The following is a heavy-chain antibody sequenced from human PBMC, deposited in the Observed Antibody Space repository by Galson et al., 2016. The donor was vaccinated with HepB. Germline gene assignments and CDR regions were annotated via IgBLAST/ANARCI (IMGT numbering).Heavy chain of an antibody. Sequence: SETLSLTCTVSGDSFGDYDWNWIRQSPGKGLQWIGHIHYSGRSYCIPSLNSRVTMSLDTPKKQFSLNMASVTAADAAVYYCARRRAMGSSRDYSGVYWLDAWGQGILVTVSS. CDR3: ARRRAMGSSRDYSGVYWLDA. V-gene: IGHV4-59*08. CDR1: GDSFGDYD. CDR2: IHYSGRS. D-gene: IGHD4-17*01. J-gene: IGHJ5*02.